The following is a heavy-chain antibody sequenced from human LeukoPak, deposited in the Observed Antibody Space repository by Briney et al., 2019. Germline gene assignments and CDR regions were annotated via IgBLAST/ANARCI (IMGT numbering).Heavy chain of an antibody. CDR2: IVVGSGNT. D-gene: IGHD3-10*01. CDR3: AAGGSGSYYNNDFDY. CDR1: GFTFTSSA. Sequence: GASVKVSCKASGFTFTSSAMLWVRQARGQRLEWIGWIVVGSGNTNYAQKFQERVTITRDMSTSTAYMELSSLRSEDTAVYYCAAGGSGSYYNNDFDYWGQGTLVTVSS. J-gene: IGHJ4*02. V-gene: IGHV1-58*02.